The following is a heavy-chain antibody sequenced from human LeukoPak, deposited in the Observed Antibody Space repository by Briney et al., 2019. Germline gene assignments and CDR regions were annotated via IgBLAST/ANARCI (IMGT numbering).Heavy chain of an antibody. D-gene: IGHD1-26*01. V-gene: IGHV3-23*01. CDR2: ISGSGGST. CDR3: AKNQLGGSPRVYCMDV. Sequence: GGSLRLSCAASGFTFSSYAMSWVCQAPGKGLEWVSAISGSGGSTYYADSVKGRFTISRDNSKNTLYLQMNSLRAEDTAVYYCAKNQLGGSPRVYCMDVWGKGTTVTVSS. CDR1: GFTFSSYA. J-gene: IGHJ6*03.